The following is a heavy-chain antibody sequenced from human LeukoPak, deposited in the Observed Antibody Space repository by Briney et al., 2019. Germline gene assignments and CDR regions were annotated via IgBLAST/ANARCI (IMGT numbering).Heavy chain of an antibody. Sequence: SETLSLTCAVSGGSISTISDYWDWIRQPPGKGLEWIGSVYYSGSTYYNPSLKSRIIISVDTSKNQFSLKLNSVTAADTAVYYCARATFYYYDSSGFDYWGQGTLVTVSS. CDR2: VYYSGST. CDR1: GGSISTISDY. J-gene: IGHJ4*02. CDR3: ARATFYYYDSSGFDY. V-gene: IGHV4-39*01. D-gene: IGHD3-22*01.